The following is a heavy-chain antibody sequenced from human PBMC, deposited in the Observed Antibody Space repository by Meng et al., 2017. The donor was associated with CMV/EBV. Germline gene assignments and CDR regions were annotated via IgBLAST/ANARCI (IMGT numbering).Heavy chain of an antibody. CDR2: ISAYNGNT. D-gene: IGHD3-10*01. J-gene: IGHJ4*02. Sequence: EVWRSGAEVKKPGAAVKASCKASGYTFTSYGISWGRQAPGQGLEWMGWISAYNGNTNYAQKLQGRVTMTTDTSTSTAYMELRSLRSDDTAVYYCARDRTMVRGVTGYWGQGTLVTASS. CDR1: GYTFTSYG. CDR3: ARDRTMVRGVTGY. V-gene: IGHV1-18*01.